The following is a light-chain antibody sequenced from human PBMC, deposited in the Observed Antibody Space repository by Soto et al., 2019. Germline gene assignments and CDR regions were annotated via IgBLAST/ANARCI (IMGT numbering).Light chain of an antibody. CDR1: QSISSL. J-gene: IGKJ5*01. V-gene: IGKV1-5*03. CDR2: KAS. Sequence: DIQMTQSPSTLSASVGDRVTITCRASQSISSLLAWYQQKPGRAPTLLIYKASSLESGVPSRFSGSGSGTEFTLTISSLQPDDLATYYGQQCSSYPLTFGQGTRLEIK. CDR3: QQCSSYPLT.